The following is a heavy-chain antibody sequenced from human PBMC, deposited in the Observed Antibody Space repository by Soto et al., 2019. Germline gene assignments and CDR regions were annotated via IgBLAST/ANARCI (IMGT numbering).Heavy chain of an antibody. V-gene: IGHV3-53*01. Sequence: PGGSLRLSCAASGFTVSSNYMSWVRQAPGKGLEWVSVIYSGGSTYYADSVKGRFTISRDNSKNTLYLQMNSLRAEDTAVYYCARASQWLVEYYYYYYGMDVWGKGTTVTVSS. D-gene: IGHD6-19*01. J-gene: IGHJ6*04. CDR3: ARASQWLVEYYYYYYGMDV. CDR2: IYSGGST. CDR1: GFTVSSNY.